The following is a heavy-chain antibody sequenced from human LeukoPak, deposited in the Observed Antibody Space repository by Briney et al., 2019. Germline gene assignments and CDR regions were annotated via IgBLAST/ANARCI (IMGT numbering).Heavy chain of an antibody. J-gene: IGHJ4*02. CDR2: IIPILGIA. Sequence: SVKVSCKASGGTFSSYAISWVRQAPGQGLEWMGRIIPILGIANYAQKFQGRVTITADKSTSTAYMELSSLRSEDTAVYYCARVPHVEMALQSRVSSGYWGQGTLVTVSS. CDR3: ARVPHVEMALQSRVSSGY. CDR1: GGTFSSYA. V-gene: IGHV1-69*04. D-gene: IGHD5-24*01.